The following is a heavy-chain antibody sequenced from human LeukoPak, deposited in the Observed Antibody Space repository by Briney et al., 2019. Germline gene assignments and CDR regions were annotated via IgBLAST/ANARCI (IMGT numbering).Heavy chain of an antibody. Sequence: SETLSLTCAVYGGSFSGYYWSWIRQPPGKGLEGIGEINHSRSTNYNPSLKSRVTISVDTSKNQFSLKLSSVTAADTAVYYCARYSSSSGGMDVWGQGTTVTVSS. D-gene: IGHD6-6*01. CDR2: INHSRST. CDR1: GGSFSGYY. V-gene: IGHV4-34*01. CDR3: ARYSSSSGGMDV. J-gene: IGHJ6*02.